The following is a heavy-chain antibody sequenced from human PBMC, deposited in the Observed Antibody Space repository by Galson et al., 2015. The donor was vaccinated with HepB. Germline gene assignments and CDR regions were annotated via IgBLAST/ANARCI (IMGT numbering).Heavy chain of an antibody. CDR3: AKPIYDSSGYYYVGFDY. V-gene: IGHV3-30*18. CDR2: ISYDGSNK. D-gene: IGHD3-22*01. Sequence: SLRLSCAASGFTFSSYGMHWVRRAPGKGLEWVAVISYDGSNKYYADSVKGRFTISRDNSKNTLYLQMNSLRAEDTAVYYCAKPIYDSSGYYYVGFDYWGQGTLVTVSS. J-gene: IGHJ4*02. CDR1: GFTFSSYG.